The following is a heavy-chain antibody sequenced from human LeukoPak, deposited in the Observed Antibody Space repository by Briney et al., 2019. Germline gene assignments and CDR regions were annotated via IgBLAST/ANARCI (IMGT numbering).Heavy chain of an antibody. CDR1: GLTVSSNY. V-gene: IGHV3-53*01. Sequence: GGSLRLSCAASGLTVSSNYMSWVRQAPGKGLEWVSVIYSGGSTYYADSVKGRFTISRDNSKNTLYLQMNSLRAEDTAVYYCARRPPTSWGLDYWGQGTLVTVSS. J-gene: IGHJ4*02. D-gene: IGHD7-27*01. CDR2: IYSGGST. CDR3: ARRPPTSWGLDY.